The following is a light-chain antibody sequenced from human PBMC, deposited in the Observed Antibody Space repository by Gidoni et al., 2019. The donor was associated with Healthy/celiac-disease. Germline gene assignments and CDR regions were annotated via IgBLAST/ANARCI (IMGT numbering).Light chain of an antibody. Sequence: QSALTQPPSASGSPGQSVTISCTGTSSDVGGYNYVSWYQQHPGKAHKLMIYEVSKRPSGVPDRFSGSKSGNTASLTVSGLQAEDEADYYCSSYAGSKPVFGGGTKLTVL. CDR1: SSDVGGYNY. CDR2: EVS. V-gene: IGLV2-8*01. CDR3: SSYAGSKPV. J-gene: IGLJ2*01.